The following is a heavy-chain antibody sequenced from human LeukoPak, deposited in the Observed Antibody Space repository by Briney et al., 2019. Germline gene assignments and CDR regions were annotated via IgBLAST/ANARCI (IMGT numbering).Heavy chain of an antibody. CDR3: ARAPGLAAAGTFDY. CDR2: IYYTGST. D-gene: IGHD6-13*01. Sequence: SQTLSLTCTVSGGSISSGGHYWSWIRQHPGKGLEWIGYIYYTGSTYYNPSLKSRVTISVDTSKNQFSLKLSSVTAADTAVYYCARAPGLAAAGTFDYWGQGTLVTVSS. V-gene: IGHV4-31*03. CDR1: GGSISSGGHY. J-gene: IGHJ4*02.